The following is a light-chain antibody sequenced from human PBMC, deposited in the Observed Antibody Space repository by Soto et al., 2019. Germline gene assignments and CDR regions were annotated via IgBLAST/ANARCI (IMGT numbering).Light chain of an antibody. Sequence: DIQMTQSPSTLSASVGDRVTITCRASQTIDSWLAWYQQRPGKPPNLLIYKASTLASVVPSRFSGSGSGTEFTLTINSLQPDDFATYDGQHYDIYSGTFGQGTKVEIK. CDR3: QHYDIYSGT. CDR1: QTIDSW. J-gene: IGKJ1*01. CDR2: KAS. V-gene: IGKV1-5*03.